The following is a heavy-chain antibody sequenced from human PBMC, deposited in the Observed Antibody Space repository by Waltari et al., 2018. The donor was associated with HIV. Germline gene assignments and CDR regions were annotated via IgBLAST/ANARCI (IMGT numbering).Heavy chain of an antibody. CDR1: GFSFVTYA. Sequence: EVQLLESGGGLVQPGQSLRISCTVSGFSFVTYAMVWVRQAPGKGLEWVSAISGTGDHTFYADSVKGRFTISRDNSKRTLYLQMNSLRAEDTALYYCARHSSSLPYYYAMDVWGQGTTVTVSS. CDR2: ISGTGDHT. D-gene: IGHD6-13*01. J-gene: IGHJ6*02. CDR3: ARHSSSLPYYYAMDV. V-gene: IGHV3-23*01.